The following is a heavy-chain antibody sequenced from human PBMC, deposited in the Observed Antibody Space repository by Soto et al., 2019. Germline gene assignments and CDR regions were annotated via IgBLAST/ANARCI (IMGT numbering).Heavy chain of an antibody. D-gene: IGHD6-25*01. CDR1: GFTFSRYD. CDR2: ISGSGGTT. Sequence: GSLRLSCAASGFTFSRYDMSWVRQAPGKGLEWLSAISGSGGTTNYADSVNSRFTISRDNSKNTLYLQMNSLGAEDTALYYCARVDSSGWYFDYWDRGTLVTVSS. V-gene: IGHV3-23*01. CDR3: ARVDSSGWYFDY. J-gene: IGHJ4*02.